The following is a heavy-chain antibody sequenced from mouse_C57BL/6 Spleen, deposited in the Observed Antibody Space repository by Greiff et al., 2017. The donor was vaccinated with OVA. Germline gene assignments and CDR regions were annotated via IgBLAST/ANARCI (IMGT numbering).Heavy chain of an antibody. CDR1: GFNIKDYY. CDR2: IDPEDGDT. D-gene: IGHD1-1*01. J-gene: IGHJ2*01. V-gene: IGHV14-1*01. CDR3: TTGGSSLYYFDY. Sequence: EVKVVESGAELVRPGASVKLSCTASGFNIKDYYMHWVKQRPEQGLEWIGRIDPEDGDTEYAPKFQGKATMTADTSSNTAYLQLSSLTSEDTAVYYCTTGGSSLYYFDYWGQGTTLTVSS.